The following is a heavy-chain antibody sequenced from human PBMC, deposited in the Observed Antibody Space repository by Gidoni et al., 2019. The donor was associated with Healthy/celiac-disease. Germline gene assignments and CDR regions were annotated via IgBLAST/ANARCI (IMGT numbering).Heavy chain of an antibody. J-gene: IGHJ4*02. CDR3: AKEQLGYCSGGSCYSGY. D-gene: IGHD2-15*01. CDR1: GFPFSSYA. V-gene: IGHV3-23*04. CDR2: ISGSGGST. Sequence: EVQLVESGGGLVQPGGSLRLSCAASGFPFSSYAMSWVRQAPGKGLEWVSAISGSGGSTYYADYVKGRFTISRDNSKNTLYLQMNSLRAEDTAVYYCAKEQLGYCSGGSCYSGYWGQGTLVTVSS.